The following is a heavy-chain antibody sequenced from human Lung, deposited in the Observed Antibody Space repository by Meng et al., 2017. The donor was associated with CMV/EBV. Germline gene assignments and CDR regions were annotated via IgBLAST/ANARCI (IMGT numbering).Heavy chain of an antibody. CDR3: ARGSRDEAFQH. Sequence: LLGPAPVLGDPPETLSLTCSVSGGYIHSYHWRWIRQPAGKGLEWIGRIYTSGSTNYNPSLKSRVTMSVDTSKNQFSLKLSSVTAADTAVYYCARGSRDEAFQHWGQGTLVTVSS. D-gene: IGHD5-24*01. CDR2: IYTSGST. J-gene: IGHJ1*01. V-gene: IGHV4-4*07. CDR1: GGYIHSYH.